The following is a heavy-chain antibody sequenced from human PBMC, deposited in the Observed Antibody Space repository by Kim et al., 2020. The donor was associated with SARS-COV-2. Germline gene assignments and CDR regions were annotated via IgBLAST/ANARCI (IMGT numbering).Heavy chain of an antibody. CDR1: GFTFSSYA. V-gene: IGHV3-30*04. CDR3: AREALAYCGGDCYWGWFDP. D-gene: IGHD2-21*02. J-gene: IGHJ5*02. Sequence: GGSLRLSCAASGFTFSSYAMHWVRQAPGKGLEWVAVISYDGSNKYYADSVKGRFTISRDNSKNTLYLQMNSLRAEDTAVYYCAREALAYCGGDCYWGWFDPWGQGTLVTVSS. CDR2: ISYDGSNK.